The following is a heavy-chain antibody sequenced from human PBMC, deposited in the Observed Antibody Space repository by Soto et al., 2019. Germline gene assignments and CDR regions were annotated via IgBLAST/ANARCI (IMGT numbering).Heavy chain of an antibody. CDR1: EGTFSSYG. CDR3: ARDNGDSSYYYYGMDV. CDR2: IIPIFNVS. D-gene: IGHD4-17*01. Sequence: QVHLVQSGAEVKKSGSSVKVSCKASEGTFSSYGINWVRQAPGQGLEWMGRIIPIFNVSDFAQTFQDRVTIXAEESPSTAYMELSSLRSDDTAVYYCARDNGDSSYYYYGMDVWGQGTTVTVSS. J-gene: IGHJ6*02. V-gene: IGHV1-69*12.